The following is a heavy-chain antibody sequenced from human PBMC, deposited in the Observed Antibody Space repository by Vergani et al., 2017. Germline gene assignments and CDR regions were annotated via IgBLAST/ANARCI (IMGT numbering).Heavy chain of an antibody. CDR1: GGSISSGSYY. D-gene: IGHD3-3*01. CDR2: IYTSGST. CDR3: ARNRSDFWGGYYRYGMDV. J-gene: IGHJ6*02. Sequence: QLQLQESGSGLVKPSQTLSLTCTVSGGSISSGSYYWSWIRQPAGKGLEWIGRIYTSGSTNYNPSLKSRVTISVDTSKNQFSLKLSSVTAADTAVYYCARNRSDFWGGYYRYGMDVWGQGTTVTVSS. V-gene: IGHV4-61*02.